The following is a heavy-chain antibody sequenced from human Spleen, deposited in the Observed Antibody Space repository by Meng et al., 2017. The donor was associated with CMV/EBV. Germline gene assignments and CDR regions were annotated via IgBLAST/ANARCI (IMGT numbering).Heavy chain of an antibody. CDR3: ARLPTGYPNWFDP. D-gene: IGHD3-9*01. V-gene: IGHV3-53*01. J-gene: IGHJ5*02. CDR1: GFTVSSWS. Sequence: SCEASGFTVSSWSMSWFRQSPGKGLEWVAVIHNSGNTYYPDSAKGRFTISRDNSKNTVHLQMNSLRAEDTAVYYCARLPTGYPNWFDPWGQGTLVTVSS. CDR2: IHNSGNT.